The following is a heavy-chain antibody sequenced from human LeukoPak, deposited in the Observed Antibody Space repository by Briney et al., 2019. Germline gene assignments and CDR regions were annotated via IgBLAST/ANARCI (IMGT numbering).Heavy chain of an antibody. CDR1: GFTVSSDY. D-gene: IGHD2-2*01. CDR2: IYSGGST. J-gene: IGHJ6*03. CDR3: AAPPAVVPAAKGDYYYMDV. V-gene: IGHV3-53*01. Sequence: PGGSLRLSCAASGFTVSSDYMSWVRQAPGKGLEWVSVIYSGGSTYYADSVKGRFTISRDNSKNTLYLQMNSLRAEDTAVYYCAAPPAVVPAAKGDYYYMDVWGKGTTVTVSS.